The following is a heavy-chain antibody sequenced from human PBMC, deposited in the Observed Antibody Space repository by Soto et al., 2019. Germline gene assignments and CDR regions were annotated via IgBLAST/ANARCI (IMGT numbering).Heavy chain of an antibody. Sequence: ASVKVSCKASGYTFTTYGIHWVRQAPGQGLEWMEWISGYNGNTNYAQKFQGRVTMTTDTSTTTAYMDLRSLRSDDTAVYYCGRERDGTSWSSAEYLQHWGQGTLVTVSS. CDR2: ISGYNGNT. J-gene: IGHJ1*01. V-gene: IGHV1-18*01. CDR1: GYTFTTYG. D-gene: IGHD6-13*01. CDR3: GRERDGTSWSSAEYLQH.